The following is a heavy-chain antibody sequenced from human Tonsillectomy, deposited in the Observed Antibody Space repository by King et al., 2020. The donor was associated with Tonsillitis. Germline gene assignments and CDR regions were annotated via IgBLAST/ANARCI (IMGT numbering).Heavy chain of an antibody. CDR1: GYTFTSYD. V-gene: IGHV1-8*01. J-gene: IGHJ4*02. CDR3: ARGLRLGYCSSTSCSYYFDY. CDR2: MNPNSGNT. Sequence: QLVQSGAEVKKPGASVKVSCKASGYTFTSYDSNWVRQATGQGLEWMGWMNPNSGNTGYAQKFQGRVTMTRNTSISTAYMELSSLRSEDTAVYYCARGLRLGYCSSTSCSYYFDYWGQGTLVTVSS. D-gene: IGHD2-2*01.